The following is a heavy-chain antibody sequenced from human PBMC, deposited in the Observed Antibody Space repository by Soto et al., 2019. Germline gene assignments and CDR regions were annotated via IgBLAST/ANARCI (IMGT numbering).Heavy chain of an antibody. CDR2: IRSKANSYAT. V-gene: IGHV3-73*01. CDR3: TSAPMDLDYFDQ. Sequence: EVQLVESGGGLVQPGGSLKLSCAASGFTFSGSPMHWVRQASGKGLEWVGRIRSKANSYATTYAASVKGRFTISRDDSKNTAYLQMNSLKTEDTAVYYCTSAPMDLDYFDQWGQGTLVTVSS. CDR1: GFTFSGSP. J-gene: IGHJ4*02. D-gene: IGHD3-10*01.